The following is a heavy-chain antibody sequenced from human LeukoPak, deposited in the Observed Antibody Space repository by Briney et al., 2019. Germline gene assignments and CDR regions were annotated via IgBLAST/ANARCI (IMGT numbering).Heavy chain of an antibody. V-gene: IGHV4-38-2*02. D-gene: IGHD5-24*01. J-gene: IGHJ5*02. CDR2: FHRGRI. Sequence: SETLSLTCKVSGYPIGLDYYWVWIRQAPGRGLQWIGGFHRGRIQYNSALKIRVTISIDSSKNQFSLRMWPVTAADTAFYFCARAPSSYESGNGYPNLGWLDPWGQGALVTVSS. CDR3: ARAPSSYESGNGYPNLGWLDP. CDR1: GYPIGLDYY.